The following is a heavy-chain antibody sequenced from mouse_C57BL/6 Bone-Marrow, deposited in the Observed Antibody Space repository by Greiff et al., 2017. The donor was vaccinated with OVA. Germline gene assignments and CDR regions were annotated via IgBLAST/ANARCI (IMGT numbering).Heavy chain of an antibody. Sequence: VMLVESGPGLVAPSQRLSITCTVSGFSLTSYGVSWVRQPPGKGLEWLGVIWGDGSTNYHSALISRLSISKDNSKSQVFLKLNSLQTDDTATYYCAKGLRSLTTIGMDYWGQGTSVTVSS. CDR2: IWGDGST. V-gene: IGHV2-3*01. J-gene: IGHJ4*01. D-gene: IGHD1-1*01. CDR3: AKGLRSLTTIGMDY. CDR1: GFSLTSYG.